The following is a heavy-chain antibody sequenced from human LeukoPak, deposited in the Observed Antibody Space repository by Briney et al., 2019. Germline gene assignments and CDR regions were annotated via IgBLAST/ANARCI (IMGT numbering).Heavy chain of an antibody. CDR2: INAGNGNT. D-gene: IGHD3-16*01. CDR3: ARDYVWGIDLYGMDV. J-gene: IGHJ6*02. CDR1: GYTFTSYA. Sequence: ASVKVSCKASGYTFTSYAMHWVRQAPGQRLEWMGWINAGNGNTKYSQKFQGRVTITRDTSASTAYMELSSLRSEDTAVYYCARDYVWGIDLYGMDVWGQGTTVTVSS. V-gene: IGHV1-3*01.